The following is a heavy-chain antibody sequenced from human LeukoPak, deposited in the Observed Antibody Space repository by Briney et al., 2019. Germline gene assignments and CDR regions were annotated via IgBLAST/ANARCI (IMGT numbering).Heavy chain of an antibody. D-gene: IGHD2-2*01. Sequence: GGSLRLSCAASRFTFSSYAMHWVRQAPGKGLEWVAIISYDGSNKYYADSVKGRFSISRDNSKNTVYLQMNSLRAEDTAVYYCARRELIVVVPAASGAFDIWGQGTMVTVSS. CDR2: ISYDGSNK. V-gene: IGHV3-30*04. CDR3: ARRELIVVVPAASGAFDI. J-gene: IGHJ3*02. CDR1: RFTFSSYA.